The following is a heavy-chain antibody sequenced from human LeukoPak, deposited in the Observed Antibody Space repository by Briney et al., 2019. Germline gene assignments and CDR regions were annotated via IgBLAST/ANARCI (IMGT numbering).Heavy chain of an antibody. Sequence: GGSLRLSCAASGFTFSSYSMNWVRQAPGKGLEWVSSISSSSSYIYYADSVKGRFTISSDNAKNSLYLQMNSLRAEDTAVYYCAREWQGYSSSRRGYYYYMDVWGKGTTVTVSS. CDR3: AREWQGYSSSRRGYYYYMDV. V-gene: IGHV3-21*01. J-gene: IGHJ6*03. CDR2: ISSSSSYI. CDR1: GFTFSSYS. D-gene: IGHD6-6*01.